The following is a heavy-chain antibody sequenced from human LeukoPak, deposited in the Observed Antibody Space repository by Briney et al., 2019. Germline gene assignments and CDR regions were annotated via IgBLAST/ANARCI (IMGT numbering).Heavy chain of an antibody. D-gene: IGHD6-6*01. CDR1: GGSFSGCY. CDR3: ARTRGAARHFDY. V-gene: IGHV4-34*01. J-gene: IGHJ4*02. Sequence: SETLSLTCAVYGGSFSGCYWSWIRQPPGKGLEWIGEINHSGSTNYNPSLKSRVTISVDTSKNQFSLKLSSVTAADTAVYYCARTRGAARHFDYWGQGTLVTVSS. CDR2: INHSGST.